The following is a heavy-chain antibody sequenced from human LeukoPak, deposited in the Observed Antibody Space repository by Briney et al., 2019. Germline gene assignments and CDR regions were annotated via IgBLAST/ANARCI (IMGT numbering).Heavy chain of an antibody. CDR2: IRFDGSSK. D-gene: IGHD5-18*01. CDR3: ARVLVDTAMVDAFDI. J-gene: IGHJ3*02. Sequence: GGSLRLSCAASGLRFSIYGMHSVRQAPGKGLEWVAFIRFDGSSKYFADSVKGRFIISRDNFQNTLILQMNNLKVEDTAVYYCARVLVDTAMVDAFDIWGQGTRVVVSS. CDR1: GLRFSIYG. V-gene: IGHV3-30*02.